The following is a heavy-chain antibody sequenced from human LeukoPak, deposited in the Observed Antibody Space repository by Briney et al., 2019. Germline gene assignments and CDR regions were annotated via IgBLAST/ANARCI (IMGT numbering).Heavy chain of an antibody. Sequence: GGSLRLSCAASGFTFSTYWMHWVRQAPGKGLVWVSRVHSDGSGTSYADSVKGRFTISRDNAKNTLHLQMNSLRAEDTAVYYCAREVVVPAATHFDYWGQGTLVTVSS. CDR3: AREVVVPAATHFDY. CDR2: VHSDGSGT. D-gene: IGHD2-2*01. J-gene: IGHJ4*02. V-gene: IGHV3-74*01. CDR1: GFTFSTYW.